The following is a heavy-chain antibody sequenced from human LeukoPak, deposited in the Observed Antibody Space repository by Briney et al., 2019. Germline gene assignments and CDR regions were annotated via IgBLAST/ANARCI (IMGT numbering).Heavy chain of an antibody. D-gene: IGHD3-10*01. Sequence: SETLTLTCIVSDDASTSHFYWGWIRRSPGEGGKGLEWIASVYHSGAEYVNPSLKSRVTTSVDTSKSQFYLTLSSVTAADTAVYFCARASFASGSYYFDLWGPGTLITVSS. CDR3: ARASFASGSYYFDL. V-gene: IGHV4-38-2*02. CDR2: VYHSGAE. J-gene: IGHJ4*02. CDR1: DDASTSHFY.